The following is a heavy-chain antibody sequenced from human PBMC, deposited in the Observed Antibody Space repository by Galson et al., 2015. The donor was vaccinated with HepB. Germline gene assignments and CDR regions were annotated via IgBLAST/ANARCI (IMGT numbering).Heavy chain of an antibody. CDR2: INEDGSTK. J-gene: IGHJ4*02. V-gene: IGHV3-7*03. CDR3: ARAREEYTSSSGLSL. D-gene: IGHD6-6*01. Sequence: SLRLSCAASGFRLSDSWMTWVRQSAGRGLEWVANINEDGSTKFYLDSVKGRFTISRDNAKNSVFLQMNNLRADDTAVYYCARAREEYTSSSGLSLWGQGTLVTVSP. CDR1: GFRLSDSW.